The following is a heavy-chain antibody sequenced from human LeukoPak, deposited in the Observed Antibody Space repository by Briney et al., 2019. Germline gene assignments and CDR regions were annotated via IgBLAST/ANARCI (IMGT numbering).Heavy chain of an antibody. J-gene: IGHJ4*02. CDR2: ISYDGSNK. V-gene: IGHV3-30*03. CDR3: ARVTPIAGDY. D-gene: IGHD1-14*01. CDR1: GFTFSSYG. Sequence: GGSLRLSCAASGFTFSSYGMHWVRQAPGKGLEWVAVISYDGSNKYYADSVKGRFTISRDNSKNTLYLQMNSLRAEDTAVYYCARVTPIAGDYWGQGTLVTVSS.